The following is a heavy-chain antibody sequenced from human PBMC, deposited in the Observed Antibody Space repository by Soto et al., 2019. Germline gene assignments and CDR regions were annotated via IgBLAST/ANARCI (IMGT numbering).Heavy chain of an antibody. V-gene: IGHV3-23*01. CDR2: ISGRGSSA. D-gene: IGHD1-1*01. J-gene: IGHJ5*02. CDR1: GFTFNTYA. CDR3: AKEDRGYHYFDP. Sequence: EVQVLESGGGLVQPGGSLRLSCAASGFTFNTYAMNWVRQAPGKGLEWVSGISGRGSSAHYADSVKGRFTISRDNSKNTLSLHMNSLRAEDTAIYYCAKEDRGYHYFDPWGQGTLVTVSS.